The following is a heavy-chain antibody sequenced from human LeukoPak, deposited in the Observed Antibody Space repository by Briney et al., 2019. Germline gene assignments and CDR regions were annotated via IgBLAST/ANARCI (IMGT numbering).Heavy chain of an antibody. CDR3: ARARGGYDFDY. J-gene: IGHJ4*02. D-gene: IGHD5-12*01. V-gene: IGHV4-4*02. CDR2: IYHSGSP. CDR1: GGSISSNNW. Sequence: SGTLSLTCAVSGGSISSNNWWGWVRQPPGKGLEWIGEIYHSGSPNYNPSLKSRVTISVDKSRNHFSLNLSSVTAADTAVYYCARARGGYDFDYWGQGTLVTVSS.